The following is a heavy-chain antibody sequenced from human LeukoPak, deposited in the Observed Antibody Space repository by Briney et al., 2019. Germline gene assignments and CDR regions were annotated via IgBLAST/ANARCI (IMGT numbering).Heavy chain of an antibody. CDR1: GYTFTSYY. CDR3: ARDNDSRDPPHFDY. J-gene: IGHJ4*02. CDR2: ISSYNGNT. D-gene: IGHD3-16*01. Sequence: ASVKVSCKASGYTFTSYYIHWVRQAPGQGLEWMGWISSYNGNTNYAQKLQGRVTMTTDTSTTTAYMELKSLRSEDTAVYYCARDNDSRDPPHFDYWGQGTLVTVSS. V-gene: IGHV1-18*04.